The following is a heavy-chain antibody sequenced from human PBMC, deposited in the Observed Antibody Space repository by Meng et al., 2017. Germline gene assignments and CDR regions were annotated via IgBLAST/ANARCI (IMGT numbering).Heavy chain of an antibody. V-gene: IGHV4-38-2*02. CDR1: GYSISSGYY. D-gene: IGHD2-2*01. J-gene: IGHJ4*02. Sequence: GSLRLSCTVSGYSISSGYYWGWIRQPPGKGLEWIGSIYHSGSTYYNPSLKSRVTISVDKSKNQFSLKLSSVTAADTAVYYCAQLEPFDYWGQGTLVTVSS. CDR2: IYHSGST. CDR3: AQLEPFDY.